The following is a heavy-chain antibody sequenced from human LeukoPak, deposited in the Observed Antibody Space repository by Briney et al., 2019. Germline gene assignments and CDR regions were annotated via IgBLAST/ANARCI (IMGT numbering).Heavy chain of an antibody. CDR2: IYPCDSDT. CDR1: GSKFSSYL. D-gene: IGHD2-2*01. CDR3: AGLAL. V-gene: IGHV5-51*04. Sequence: GESLQISCEGSGSKFSSYLIAWVRQMPGKGLEWMGIIYPCDSDTRYRTSFQGQVTISADKPTFTTSVQWTRLKAPYIAVSHQAGLALWARGTLVTVSS. J-gene: IGHJ4*02.